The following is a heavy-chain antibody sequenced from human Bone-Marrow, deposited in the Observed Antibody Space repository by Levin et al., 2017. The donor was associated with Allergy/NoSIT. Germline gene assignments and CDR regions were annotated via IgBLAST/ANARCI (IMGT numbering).Heavy chain of an antibody. CDR1: GFTFSSYN. CDR2: ISSNSLYI. D-gene: IGHD6-13*01. Sequence: GGSLRLSCAASGFTFSSYNMHWVRQAPGKGLEWVSSISSNSLYIYYADSVKGRFTISRDNAKNSLYLQMNSLRAEDTAVYSCARDLGDSSSWSLAFDIWGQGTMVTVSS. J-gene: IGHJ3*02. V-gene: IGHV3-21*01. CDR3: ARDLGDSSSWSLAFDI.